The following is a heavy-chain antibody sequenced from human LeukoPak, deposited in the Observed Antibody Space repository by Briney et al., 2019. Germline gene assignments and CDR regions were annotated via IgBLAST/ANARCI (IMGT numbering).Heavy chain of an antibody. CDR2: ISGSGGST. CDR1: RFTFSSYA. V-gene: IGHV3-23*01. J-gene: IGHJ1*01. D-gene: IGHD6-13*01. Sequence: GGSLRLSCAASRFTFSSYAMSWVRQAPGKGLEWVSAISGSGGSTYYADSVKGRFTISRDNSKNTLYLQMNSLRAEDTAVYYCAKVYSSSWYEEYFQHWGQGTLVTVSS. CDR3: AKVYSSSWYEEYFQH.